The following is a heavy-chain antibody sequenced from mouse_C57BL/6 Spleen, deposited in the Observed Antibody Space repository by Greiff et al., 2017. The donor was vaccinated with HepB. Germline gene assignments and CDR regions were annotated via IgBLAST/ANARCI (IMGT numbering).Heavy chain of an antibody. J-gene: IGHJ3*01. Sequence: QVQLQQPGAELVRPGTSVKLSCKASGYTFTSYWMHWVKQRPGQGLEWIGVIDPSDSYTNYNQKFKGKATLTVDTSSSTAYMQLSSLTSEDSAVYYCARERKLSHYGSRLFAYWGQGTLVTVSA. CDR3: ARERKLSHYGSRLFAY. CDR1: GYTFTSYW. V-gene: IGHV1-59*01. D-gene: IGHD1-1*01. CDR2: IDPSDSYT.